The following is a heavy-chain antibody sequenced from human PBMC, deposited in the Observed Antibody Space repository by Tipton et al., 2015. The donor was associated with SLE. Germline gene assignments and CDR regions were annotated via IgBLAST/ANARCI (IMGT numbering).Heavy chain of an antibody. V-gene: IGHV3-11*01. J-gene: IGHJ3*01. D-gene: IGHD3-3*01. Sequence: GSLRLSCVASGFAFSDYYMSWIRQAPGKGLEWVSYTSPGGSTTYNADSVKGRFTISRDNVKNSLYLETDRLRAEDTAVYYCARDRMTILGLVIGPPDAFDLWGQGTMVTVSS. CDR1: GFAFSDYY. CDR2: TSPGGSTT. CDR3: ARDRMTILGLVIGPPDAFDL.